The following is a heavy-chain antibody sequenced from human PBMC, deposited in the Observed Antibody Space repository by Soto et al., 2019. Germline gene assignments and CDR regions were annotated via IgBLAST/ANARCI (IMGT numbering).Heavy chain of an antibody. V-gene: IGHV3-9*01. Sequence: EVQLVESGGGLVQPGRSLRLSCAASGFTFDDYAMHWVRQAPGKGLEWVSGISWNSGSIGYADSVKGRFTISRDNAKNSLYLQMNSLRAEDTALYYCAKDRGAYYYGSGSYYNHRGFDYWGQGTLVTVSS. J-gene: IGHJ4*02. CDR3: AKDRGAYYYGSGSYYNHRGFDY. CDR2: ISWNSGSI. CDR1: GFTFDDYA. D-gene: IGHD3-10*01.